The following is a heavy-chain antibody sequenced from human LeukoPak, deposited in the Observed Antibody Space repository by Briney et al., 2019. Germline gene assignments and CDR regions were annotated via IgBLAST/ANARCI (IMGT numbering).Heavy chain of an antibody. CDR2: IKGDGSST. J-gene: IGHJ4*02. V-gene: IGHV3-74*01. CDR1: GFTFSSYW. Sequence: GGSLRLSCAASGFTFSSYWMHWVRHTPGRGLVWVSRIKGDGSSTSYADSVKGRFTISRDNAENSLYLQMNSLRAEDTAVYYCARLTSGVTTFVYWGQGTLVTVSS. D-gene: IGHD1-1*01. CDR3: ARLTSGVTTFVY.